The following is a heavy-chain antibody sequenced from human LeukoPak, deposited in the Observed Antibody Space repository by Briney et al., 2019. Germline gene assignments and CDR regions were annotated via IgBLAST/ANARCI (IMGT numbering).Heavy chain of an antibody. D-gene: IGHD4-23*01. CDR2: IIPIFGTA. V-gene: IGHV1-69*05. Sequence: SVKVSCKASGATFSSYAISWVRHAPGQGLEWMGGIIPIFGTANYARKFHVRVTFTTDESTDTAYMELSSLRSEDKDVYYCARDAPFYGGNSFGYFDYWGQGTLVTVSS. CDR1: GATFSSYA. CDR3: ARDAPFYGGNSFGYFDY. J-gene: IGHJ4*02.